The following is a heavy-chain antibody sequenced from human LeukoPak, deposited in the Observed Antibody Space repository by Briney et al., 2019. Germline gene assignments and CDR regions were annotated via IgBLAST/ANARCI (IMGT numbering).Heavy chain of an antibody. CDR2: IYYSGST. J-gene: IGHJ3*02. V-gene: IGHV4-39*07. CDR3: ARDDGIAAAGTYLDI. CDR1: GGSISSSSYY. D-gene: IGHD6-13*01. Sequence: PSEPLSLTCTVSGGSISSSSYYWGGIRQPPGKGLEGIVSIYYSGSTYYTPSIKSRVTISVDTAKNPFSLTLSSVTAADTAVYYCARDDGIAAAGTYLDIWGQGTMVTVSS.